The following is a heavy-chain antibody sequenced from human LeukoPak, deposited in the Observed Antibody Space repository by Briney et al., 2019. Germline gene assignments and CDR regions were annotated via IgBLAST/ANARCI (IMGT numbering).Heavy chain of an antibody. CDR3: ARVRRYSGSYWFDP. Sequence: SETLSLTCTVSGGSISSYYWSWIRHPPGKGLEWIWYIYFSGSANYNPSLKSRVTISVDKSKNQSSLKLSSVTAADTAVYYCARVRRYSGSYWFDPWGQGTLVTVSS. CDR1: GGSISSYY. CDR2: IYFSGSA. D-gene: IGHD1-26*01. J-gene: IGHJ5*02. V-gene: IGHV4-59*01.